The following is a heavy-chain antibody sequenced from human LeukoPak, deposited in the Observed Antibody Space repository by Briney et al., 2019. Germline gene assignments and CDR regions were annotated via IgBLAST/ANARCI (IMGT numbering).Heavy chain of an antibody. CDR1: GDSVSSSCAV. CDR3: ARESASGWAEY. V-gene: IGHV6-1*01. Sequence: SQTLSLTCAISGDSVSSSCAVWTWIRQSPSRGLEWLGRTYYRSKCYNEYTVSVRSRITINPHTSKNHLSLHLNSVTPDDTAVYYCARESASGWAEYWGRGTLVTVSS. J-gene: IGHJ4*02. D-gene: IGHD6-19*01. CDR2: TYYRSKCYN.